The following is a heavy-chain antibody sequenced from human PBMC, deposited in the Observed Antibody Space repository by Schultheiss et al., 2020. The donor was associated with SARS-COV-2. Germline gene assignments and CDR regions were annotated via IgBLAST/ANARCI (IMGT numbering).Heavy chain of an antibody. CDR3: TRHTGGLGYCSSTSCYPNAFDI. D-gene: IGHD2-2*01. CDR1: GFTFSSYA. J-gene: IGHJ3*02. V-gene: IGHV3-73*01. Sequence: GGSLRLSCAASGFTFSSYAMHWVRQASGKGLEWVGRIISKANSYATAYAASVKGRFTISRDDSKNTAYLQMNSLKTEDTAVYYCTRHTGGLGYCSSTSCYPNAFDIWGQGTMVTVSS. CDR2: IISKANSYAT.